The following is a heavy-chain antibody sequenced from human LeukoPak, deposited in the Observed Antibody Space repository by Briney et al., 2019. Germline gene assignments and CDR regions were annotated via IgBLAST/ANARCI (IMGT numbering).Heavy chain of an antibody. CDR1: GYTFTSYY. CDR3: ARSDNMERTRTLWFGESFNWFDP. Sequence: ASVKVSCKASGYTFTSYYMHWVRQAPGQGLEWMGIINPSGGSTSYAQKFQGRVTMTRDTSTSTIYMELSSLRSEDTAVYYCARSDNMERTRTLWFGESFNWFDPWGQGTLVTVSS. D-gene: IGHD3-10*01. CDR2: INPSGGST. V-gene: IGHV1-46*01. J-gene: IGHJ5*02.